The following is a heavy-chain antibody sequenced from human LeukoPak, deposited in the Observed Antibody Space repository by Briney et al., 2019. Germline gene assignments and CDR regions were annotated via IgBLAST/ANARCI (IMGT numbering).Heavy chain of an antibody. CDR2: ISAYNGNT. CDR1: GYTFTSYG. J-gene: IGHJ5*02. Sequence: GASVKVSCKASGYTFTSYGISWVRQAPGQGLEWMGWISAYNGNTNYAQKLQGRVTMTTDTSTSTAYMELRSLRSDDTAVYYCARGKMVRGVIITYSWFDPWGQGTLVTVSS. V-gene: IGHV1-18*04. D-gene: IGHD3-10*01. CDR3: ARGKMVRGVIITYSWFDP.